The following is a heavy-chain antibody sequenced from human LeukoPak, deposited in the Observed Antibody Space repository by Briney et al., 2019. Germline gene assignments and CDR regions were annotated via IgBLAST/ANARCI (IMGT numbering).Heavy chain of an antibody. Sequence: SETLSLTCTVSGGSISNSYWSWIWQPPGKGLEWIGYISYSGSTNYNPSLKSRVTISVDTSKNQFSLKLSSVTAADTAVFYCASGTTVTNFAYWGQGTLVTVSS. J-gene: IGHJ4*02. CDR2: ISYSGST. CDR1: GGSISNSY. V-gene: IGHV4-59*08. D-gene: IGHD4-17*01. CDR3: ASGTTVTNFAY.